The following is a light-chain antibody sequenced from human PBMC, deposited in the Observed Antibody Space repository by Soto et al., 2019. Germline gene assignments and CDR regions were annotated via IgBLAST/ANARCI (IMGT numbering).Light chain of an antibody. J-gene: IGKJ2*01. CDR1: QSVASN. V-gene: IGKV3-15*01. Sequence: EIVMTQSPASLSVSPGDGATLSCWASQSVASNVAWYQQKPGQGPRLLIHGASTRAAGVPARFSGSGSGTDSALTISILQSEAFAVYYCQQYHNWPPQYTFGQGTKLQIK. CDR2: GAS. CDR3: QQYHNWPPQYT.